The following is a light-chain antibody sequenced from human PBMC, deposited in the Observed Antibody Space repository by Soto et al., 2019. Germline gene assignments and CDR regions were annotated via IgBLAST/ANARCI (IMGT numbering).Light chain of an antibody. CDR2: AAS. J-gene: IGKJ1*01. V-gene: IGKV1-39*01. Sequence: DIQMTQSPSSLSASVRDRFTITCRATQSISRSLNWYQQKPGKAPELLIYAASSLQSGVPSRFSGSGSGTDFTLTISSLQPEDSATYYCQQSYSALVAFGQGTKVDIK. CDR1: QSISRS. CDR3: QQSYSALVA.